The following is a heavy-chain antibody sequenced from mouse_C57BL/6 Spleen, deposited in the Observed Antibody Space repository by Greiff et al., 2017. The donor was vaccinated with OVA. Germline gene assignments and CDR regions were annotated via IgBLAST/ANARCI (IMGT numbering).Heavy chain of an antibody. CDR1: GFTFSDYY. V-gene: IGHV5-16*01. J-gene: IGHJ4*01. CDR2: INYDGSST. Sequence: EVMLVESEVGLVQPGSSMKLSCTASGFTFSDYYMAWVRQVPEKGLEWVANINYDGSSTYYLDSLKSRFIISRDNAKNILYLQMSSLKSEDTATYYCARDRYYGSSLDYWGQGTSVTVSS. D-gene: IGHD1-1*01. CDR3: ARDRYYGSSLDY.